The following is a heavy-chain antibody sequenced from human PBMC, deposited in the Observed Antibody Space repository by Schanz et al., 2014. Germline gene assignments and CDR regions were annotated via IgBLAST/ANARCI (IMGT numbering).Heavy chain of an antibody. CDR1: GFGFSSYS. D-gene: IGHD1-26*01. CDR2: ISGSSRTI. J-gene: IGHJ4*02. V-gene: IGHV3-48*01. CDR3: ARGGSGSHYRRDY. Sequence: EVQLVESGGGLIQPGGSLRLSCAASGFGFSSYSMNWVRQAPGKGLEWVSYISGSSRTIYYADSMKGRFTVSRDNAENALYLQMNSLRAEDTGLYFCARGGSGSHYRRDYWGQGTLVIVSS.